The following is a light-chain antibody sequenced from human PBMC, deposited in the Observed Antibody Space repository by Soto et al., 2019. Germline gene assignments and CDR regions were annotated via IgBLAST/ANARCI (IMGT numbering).Light chain of an antibody. CDR1: SSNIGSKT. CDR3: NSYTTLSNRV. CDR2: SNN. V-gene: IGLV1-44*01. J-gene: IGLJ1*01. Sequence: QAVLTQPPSASGTPGQRVTISCSGGSSNIGSKTINWYQQFPGTAPKLLIYSNNQRPSGVSDRFSGSKSGNTASLTISGLQAEDEANYYCNSYTTLSNRVFGTGTKVTVL.